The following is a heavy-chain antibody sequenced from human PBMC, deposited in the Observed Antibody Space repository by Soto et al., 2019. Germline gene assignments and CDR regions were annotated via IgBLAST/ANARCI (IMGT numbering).Heavy chain of an antibody. CDR1: GFSLTSWW. CDR2: INSDGSST. D-gene: IGHD3-9*01. V-gene: IGHV3-74*01. Sequence: GGSLSLDCAASGFSLTSWWTYWDRQAPGKGLVWVSRINSDGSSTSYADSVKGRFTISKDTSKNQVVLTMTNMDPVDTATYYCARGYYDISTGYFQYFYDWCQGTLVTVSA. J-gene: IGHJ4*02. CDR3: ARGYYDISTGYFQYFYD.